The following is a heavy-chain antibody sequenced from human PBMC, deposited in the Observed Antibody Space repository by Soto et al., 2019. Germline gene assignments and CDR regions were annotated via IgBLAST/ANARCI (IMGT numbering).Heavy chain of an antibody. Sequence: GGSLRLSCAASGFTFSNYAMDWVRQAPGEGLEWVAVIAYDGSNKYYADSVKGRFTISRDNSKNTLYLQMDSLRAEDTAVYYCARAQGLYTYGNSADYWGQGTQVTAPQ. V-gene: IGHV3-30-3*01. CDR2: IAYDGSNK. D-gene: IGHD5-18*01. CDR1: GFTFSNYA. CDR3: ARAQGLYTYGNSADY. J-gene: IGHJ4*02.